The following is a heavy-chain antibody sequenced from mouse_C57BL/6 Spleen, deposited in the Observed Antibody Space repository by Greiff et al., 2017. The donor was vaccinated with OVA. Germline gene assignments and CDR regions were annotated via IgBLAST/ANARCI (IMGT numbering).Heavy chain of an antibody. Sequence: EVQGVESGGGLVKPGGSLKLSCAASGFTFSSYAMSWVRQTPEKRLECVATISDGGSYTYYPDNVKGRFTISRDNAKNNLYLQMSHLKSEDTAMYYCARDGSNYPALFAYWGQGTLVTVSA. D-gene: IGHD2-5*01. CDR2: ISDGGSYT. CDR3: ARDGSNYPALFAY. V-gene: IGHV5-4*01. J-gene: IGHJ3*01. CDR1: GFTFSSYA.